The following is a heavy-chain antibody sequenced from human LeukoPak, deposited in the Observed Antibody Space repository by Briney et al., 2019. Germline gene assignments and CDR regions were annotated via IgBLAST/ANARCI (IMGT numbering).Heavy chain of an antibody. CDR2: INPNSGGT. CDR3: ARVTGYSSGWYDY. CDR1: GYTFTVYY. V-gene: IGHV1-2*02. J-gene: IGHJ4*02. D-gene: IGHD6-19*01. Sequence: ASVRVSCKASGYTFTVYYIHWVRQAPGQGLEWMGWINPNSGGTDYAQRFQGRVTMTRDTSISTAYMELSRLRSDDTAVYYCARVTGYSSGWYDYWGQGTLVTVSS.